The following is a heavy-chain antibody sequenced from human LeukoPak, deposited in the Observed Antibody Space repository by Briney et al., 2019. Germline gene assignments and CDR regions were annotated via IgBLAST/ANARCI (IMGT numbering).Heavy chain of an antibody. CDR2: IKQDGGDT. V-gene: IGHV3-7*05. Sequence: GGSLRLSCAASGFTFSSYWMSWVGQAPGKGGEWGADIKQDGGDTYYMDSVKGRFTISTDNANISLYLQMNGLTAEDTAAYYCARVAYSASHFYFWGQGTRVTGSS. CDR3: ARVAYSASHFYF. CDR1: GFTFSSYW. J-gene: IGHJ4*02. D-gene: IGHD1-26*01.